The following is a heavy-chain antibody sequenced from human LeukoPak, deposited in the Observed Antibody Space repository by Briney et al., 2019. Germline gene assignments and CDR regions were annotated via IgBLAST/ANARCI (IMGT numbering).Heavy chain of an antibody. V-gene: IGHV3-11*01. CDR3: ARGKAGDFWSGYVYYGMDV. D-gene: IGHD3-3*01. CDR2: ISSSGSTI. Sequence: PGGSLRLSCAASGFTFSDYYMSWIRQAPGKGLEWISYISSSGSTIYYADSVKGRFTISRDNAKNSLYLQMNSLRAEDTAVYYCARGKAGDFWSGYVYYGMDVWGQGTTVTVSS. J-gene: IGHJ6*02. CDR1: GFTFSDYY.